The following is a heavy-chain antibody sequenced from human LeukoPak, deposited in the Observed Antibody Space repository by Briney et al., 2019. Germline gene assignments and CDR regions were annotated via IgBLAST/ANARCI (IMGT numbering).Heavy chain of an antibody. CDR1: GFTFSSYS. Sequence: PGGSLRLSCAASGFTFSSYSMNWVRQAPGKGLEWVSSISSSSSYIYYADSVKGRFTISRDNAKNSLYLQMNSLRAEDTAVYYCARDGPNYYDFWSGYPEGGYFDYWGQGTLATVSS. J-gene: IGHJ4*02. CDR3: ARDGPNYYDFWSGYPEGGYFDY. D-gene: IGHD3-3*01. CDR2: ISSSSSYI. V-gene: IGHV3-21*01.